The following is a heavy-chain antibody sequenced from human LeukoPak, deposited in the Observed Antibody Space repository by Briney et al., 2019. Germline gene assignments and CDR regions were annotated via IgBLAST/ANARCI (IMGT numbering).Heavy chain of an antibody. CDR3: GVVY. J-gene: IGHJ4*02. CDR2: IREDGSEK. Sequence: PGGSLRLSCAASGFTSSRYWMNWVRQAPGKGLEWVANIREDGSEKYYVDSVKGRFTISRDNTKNLLYLEMGSLRAEDTAVYYCGVVYWGQGTLVTVSS. CDR1: GFTSSRYW. V-gene: IGHV3-7*01.